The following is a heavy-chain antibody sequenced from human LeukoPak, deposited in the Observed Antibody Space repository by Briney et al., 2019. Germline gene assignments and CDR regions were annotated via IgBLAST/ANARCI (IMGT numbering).Heavy chain of an antibody. CDR2: INHSGIT. CDR3: ARGKSDCSSTSCYLVPSRVRAFDI. V-gene: IGHV4-34*01. CDR1: GGSFSGYY. Sequence: SETLSLTCAVYGGSFSGYYWSWIRQPPGKGLEWIGEINHSGITNYNPSLKSRVTISVETSKNQFSLKLSSVTAADTAVYYCARGKSDCSSTSCYLVPSRVRAFDIWGQGTRSPSLQ. J-gene: IGHJ3*02. D-gene: IGHD2-2*01.